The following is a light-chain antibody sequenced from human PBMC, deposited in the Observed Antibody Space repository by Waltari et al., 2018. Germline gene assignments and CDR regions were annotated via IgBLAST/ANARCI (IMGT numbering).Light chain of an antibody. J-gene: IGLJ2*01. CDR3: QSFDNMLSGGVV. CDR2: GNN. Sequence: QSVLPQPPSVSGTPGQRVTIPRSCSTSNLGAGHDVHWYQHRPGTAPKPLIYGNNNRPSGVPDRFSGSKSGTSASLAITGLQADDEADYFCQSFDNMLSGGVVFGGGTKLAVL. V-gene: IGLV1-40*01. CDR1: TSNLGAGHD.